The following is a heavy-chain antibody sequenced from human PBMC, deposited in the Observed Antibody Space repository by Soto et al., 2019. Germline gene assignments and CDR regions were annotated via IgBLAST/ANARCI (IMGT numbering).Heavy chain of an antibody. CDR3: AKDRGGQWLGYDAFDI. CDR2: ISGSGGST. D-gene: IGHD6-19*01. Sequence: GGSLRLSCAASGFTFSSYAMSWVRQAPGKGLEWVSAISGSGGSTYYADSVKGRFTISRDNSKNTLYLQMNSLRAEDTAVYYCAKDRGGQWLGYDAFDIWGQGTMVTVSS. CDR1: GFTFSSYA. V-gene: IGHV3-23*01. J-gene: IGHJ3*02.